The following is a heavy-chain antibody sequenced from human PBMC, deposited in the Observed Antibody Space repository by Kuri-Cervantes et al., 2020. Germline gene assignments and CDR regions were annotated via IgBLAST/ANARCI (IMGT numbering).Heavy chain of an antibody. CDR1: GFTFSSYA. CDR2: ISGSGGST. J-gene: IGHJ4*02. D-gene: IGHD3-22*01. V-gene: IGHV3-23*01. Sequence: LTCAASGFTFSSYAMSWVRQAPGKGLEWVSAISGSGGSTYYADSVKGRSTISRDNSKNTLYLQMNSLRAEDTAVYYCAREAHITMITAFDYWGQGTLVTVSS. CDR3: AREAHITMITAFDY.